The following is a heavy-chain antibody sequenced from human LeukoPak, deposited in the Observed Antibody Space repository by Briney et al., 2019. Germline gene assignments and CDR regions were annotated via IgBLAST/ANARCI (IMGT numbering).Heavy chain of an antibody. V-gene: IGHV3-74*01. CDR2: INPDGSRT. Sequence: GGSLRLSCAASGFTYSSYWMHWVRQAPGKGLVWVSRINPDGSRTSYADSVKGRFTISRDNAKNSLYLQMNSLRAEDTAVYYCTRYCSSDICYDYWGQGTLVTVSS. CDR1: GFTYSSYW. D-gene: IGHD2-2*01. CDR3: TRYCSSDICYDY. J-gene: IGHJ4*02.